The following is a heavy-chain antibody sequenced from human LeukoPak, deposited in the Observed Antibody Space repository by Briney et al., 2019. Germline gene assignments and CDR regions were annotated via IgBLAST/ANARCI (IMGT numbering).Heavy chain of an antibody. V-gene: IGHV3-48*03. Sequence: GGSLRLSCAAFGFTFSSYEMNWVRQAPGKGLEWVSYISSSGSTIYYADSVKGRFTISRDNAKNSLYLQMNSLRAEDTAVYYCARGYYGSGSSYPDAFDIWGQGTMVTVSS. CDR3: ARGYYGSGSSYPDAFDI. D-gene: IGHD3-10*01. CDR2: ISSSGSTI. CDR1: GFTFSSYE. J-gene: IGHJ3*02.